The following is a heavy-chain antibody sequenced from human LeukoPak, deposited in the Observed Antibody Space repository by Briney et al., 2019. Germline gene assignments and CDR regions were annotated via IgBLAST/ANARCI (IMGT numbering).Heavy chain of an antibody. J-gene: IGHJ4*02. CDR1: GHTFTAYY. V-gene: IGHV1-2*02. Sequence: GASVKVSCTTSGHTFTAYYIHWVRQAPGQGLEWMGWIDPDSGGTNYAQKFQGRVTMTRDTSISTAYMELSRLRSDDTAVYYCARGGIAVAGHLNFDYWGQGTLVTVSS. CDR2: IDPDSGGT. CDR3: ARGGIAVAGHLNFDY. D-gene: IGHD6-19*01.